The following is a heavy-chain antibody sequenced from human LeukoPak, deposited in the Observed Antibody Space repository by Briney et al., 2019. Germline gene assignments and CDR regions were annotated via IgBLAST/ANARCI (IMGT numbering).Heavy chain of an antibody. CDR1: CYSFTSYG. CDR3: ARGYDFWSGYYPFDY. Sequence: ASVKVSCKASCYSFTSYGINWVRQAPGQGLEWMGWISADNGNTNYAQKLQGRVTMTKDTSTKTASMELTSLRSDDTAVYYCARGYDFWSGYYPFDYWGLGTLVTVST. CDR2: ISADNGNT. J-gene: IGHJ4*02. D-gene: IGHD3-3*01. V-gene: IGHV1-18*01.